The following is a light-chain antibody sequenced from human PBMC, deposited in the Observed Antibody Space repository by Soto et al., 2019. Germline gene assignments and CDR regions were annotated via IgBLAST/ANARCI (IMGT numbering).Light chain of an antibody. CDR3: QQYNNGTRT. J-gene: IGKJ1*01. Sequence: SVMPQSPYSRAVSLGERAPLNCKASQSVLYSSNSKNYVTWYQHQPGETPKLPXAWXSTPESGGPDRLSGSGSGTEFTLPISSLQSDDFAVYYFQQYNNGTRTFGQGTKVEIK. CDR1: QSVLYSSNSKNY. V-gene: IGKV4-1*01. CDR2: WXS.